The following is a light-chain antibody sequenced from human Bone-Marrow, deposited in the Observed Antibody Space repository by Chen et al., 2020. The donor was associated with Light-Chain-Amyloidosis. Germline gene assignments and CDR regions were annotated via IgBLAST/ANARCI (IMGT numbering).Light chain of an antibody. Sequence: QSARTQPASVSCSPGQSITISCTGTSSDVGGYNYVSWYQHHPGEAPKLMIYEVSKRPSGVSNRFSGSKSGNTASLTISGLQAEDEADYYCSSFTSRSTRVFGGGTKLTVL. J-gene: IGLJ3*02. CDR1: SSDVGGYNY. V-gene: IGLV2-14*01. CDR2: EVS. CDR3: SSFTSRSTRV.